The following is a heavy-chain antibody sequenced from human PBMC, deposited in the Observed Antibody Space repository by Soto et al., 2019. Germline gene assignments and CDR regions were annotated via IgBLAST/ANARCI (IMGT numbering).Heavy chain of an antibody. CDR3: ARVEALKLYDFWSGDSYYYYMDV. CDR2: INHSGST. J-gene: IGHJ6*03. CDR1: GGSFSGYY. Sequence: QVQLQQWGAGLLKPSETLSLTCAVYGGSFSGYYWSWIRQPPGKGLEWIGEINHSGSTNYNPSLKSRVTISVDTSKNQFSLKLSSVTAADTAVYYCARVEALKLYDFWSGDSYYYYMDVWGKGTTVTVSS. V-gene: IGHV4-34*01. D-gene: IGHD3-3*01.